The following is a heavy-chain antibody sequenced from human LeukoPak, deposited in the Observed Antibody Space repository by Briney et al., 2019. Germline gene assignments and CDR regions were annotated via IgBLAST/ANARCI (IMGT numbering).Heavy chain of an antibody. J-gene: IGHJ4*02. V-gene: IGHV4-59*01. CDR1: GGSISSYY. CDR3: ARDSNYYFDY. CDR2: IYYSGST. Sequence: KPSETLSLTCTVSGGSISSYYWSWIRQPPGKGLEWIGHIYYSGSTNYNPSLKSRVTISVDTSKNQFSLKLSSVTAADTAVYYCARDSNYYFDYWGQGTLVTVSS. D-gene: IGHD1-7*01.